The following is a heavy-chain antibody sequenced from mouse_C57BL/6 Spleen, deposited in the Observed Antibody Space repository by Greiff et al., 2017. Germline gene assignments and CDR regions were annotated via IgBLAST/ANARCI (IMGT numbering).Heavy chain of an antibody. V-gene: IGHV1-26*01. Sequence: EVQLQQSGPELVKPGASVKISCKASGYTFTDYYMNWVKQSHGKSLEWIGDINPNNGGTSYNQKFKGKATLTVDKSSSTAYMELRSLTSEDSAVYYWARRGGSSSYWYFDVWGTGTTVTVSS. D-gene: IGHD1-1*01. CDR2: INPNNGGT. J-gene: IGHJ1*03. CDR3: ARRGGSSSYWYFDV. CDR1: GYTFTDYY.